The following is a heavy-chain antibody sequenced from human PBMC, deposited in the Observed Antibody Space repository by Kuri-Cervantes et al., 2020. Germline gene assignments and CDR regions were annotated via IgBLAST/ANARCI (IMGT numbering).Heavy chain of an antibody. CDR1: GFTFSSYG. J-gene: IGHJ6*02. CDR2: INHSGST. V-gene: IGHV4-34*01. CDR3: ARGSRYYGSGILGGMDV. D-gene: IGHD3-10*01. Sequence: ESLKISCAASGFTFSSYGMHWVRQAPGKGLEWIGEINHSGSTNYNPSLKSRVTISVDTSKNQFSLKLSSVTAADTAVYYCARGSRYYGSGILGGMDVWGQGTTVTVSS.